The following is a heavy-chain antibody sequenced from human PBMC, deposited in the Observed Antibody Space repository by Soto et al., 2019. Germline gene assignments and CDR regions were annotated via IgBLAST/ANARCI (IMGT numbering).Heavy chain of an antibody. D-gene: IGHD3-10*01. CDR2: IWSDGSNQ. CDR1: AFTFSRHG. CDR3: ARERTFGENNHNYMDV. V-gene: IGHV3-33*01. Sequence: QVQLVESGGGVVQPGGSLRLSCAASAFTFSRHGMHWVRQAPGKGLQWVGVIWSDGSNQRYAESVKGRFTISRDNSKNTLYLQMNSLRAEDTAVYYCARERTFGENNHNYMDVCCTGITVTVSS. J-gene: IGHJ6*03.